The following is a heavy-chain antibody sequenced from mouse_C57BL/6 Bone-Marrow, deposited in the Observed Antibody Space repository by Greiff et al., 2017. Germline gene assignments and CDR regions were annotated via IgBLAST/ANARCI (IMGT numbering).Heavy chain of an antibody. D-gene: IGHD1-1*01. Sequence: VQLQQSGAELVRPGTSVKVSCKASGYALTNYLIEWVKQRPGQGLEWIGVINPGRGGTNYNEKFTGKATLTADKPSSIAYMQLSSLTSEDSAVYFCARDYYGSSLDYAMDYWGQGTTLTVSS. J-gene: IGHJ2*01. V-gene: IGHV1-54*01. CDR1: GYALTNYL. CDR3: ARDYYGSSLDYAMDY. CDR2: INPGRGGT.